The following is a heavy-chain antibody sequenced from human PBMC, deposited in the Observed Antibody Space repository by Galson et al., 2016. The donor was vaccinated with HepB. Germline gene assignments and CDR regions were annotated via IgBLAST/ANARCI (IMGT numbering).Heavy chain of an antibody. CDR2: MTPNSGKT. CDR1: GYTFTNYD. CDR3: ARNREFTGDFDY. D-gene: IGHD7-27*01. V-gene: IGHV1-8*01. Sequence: SVKVSCKASGYTFTNYDINWVRQATGQGLEWLGWMTPNSGKTGYAQKFQGRLTLTRDTSTSTAYVELSSLTSDDTAVYFCARNREFTGDFDYWGQGALGTVSS. J-gene: IGHJ4*02.